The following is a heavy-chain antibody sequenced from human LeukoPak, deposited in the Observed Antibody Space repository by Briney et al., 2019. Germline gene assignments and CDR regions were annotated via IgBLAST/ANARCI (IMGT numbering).Heavy chain of an antibody. J-gene: IGHJ3*02. Sequence: ASVMVACKASGYTFTGYSIHWVRHAPGQGLEWMGWINPNSGATNYAQKFQGRVTVTRDTSISTAYMELTRLTSDDAAVYYCAGRMATSRGAFDIWGQGTLVTVSS. CDR3: AGRMATSRGAFDI. D-gene: IGHD5-24*01. V-gene: IGHV1-2*02. CDR1: GYTFTGYS. CDR2: INPNSGAT.